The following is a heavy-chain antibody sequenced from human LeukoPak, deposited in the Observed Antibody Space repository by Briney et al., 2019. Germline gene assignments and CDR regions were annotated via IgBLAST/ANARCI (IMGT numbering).Heavy chain of an antibody. CDR2: INPDGRDT. D-gene: IGHD2-21*02. CDR1: GFTFNRCW. Sequence: GGSLRLSCIVSGFTFNRCWMNWVRQAPGKGLEWVAHINPDGRDTYYVDSVKGRFTISRDNAQNSMYLQMNSLRVEDTAVYYCTSWGDTTAEYFQRWGQGTLVTVSS. CDR3: TSWGDTTAEYFQR. V-gene: IGHV3-7*01. J-gene: IGHJ1*01.